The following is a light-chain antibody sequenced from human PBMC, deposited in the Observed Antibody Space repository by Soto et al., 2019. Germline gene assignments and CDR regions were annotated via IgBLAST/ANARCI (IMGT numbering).Light chain of an antibody. Sequence: IQMTQSPSSLSASVGDRVTITCRASQGVRDDVGWYQQKPGKAPKLLIYDASTLQSGVPSRFSGRGSGTDFTLTICGMQPEEFATYYCLQESNYPLTFGGGTKVQIK. CDR3: LQESNYPLT. V-gene: IGKV1-6*01. CDR2: DAS. J-gene: IGKJ4*01. CDR1: QGVRDD.